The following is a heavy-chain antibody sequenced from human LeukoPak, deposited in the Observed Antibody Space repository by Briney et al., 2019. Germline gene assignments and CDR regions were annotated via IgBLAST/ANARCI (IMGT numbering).Heavy chain of an antibody. CDR2: IGGSGSGGNT. J-gene: IGHJ4*02. CDR1: GFTFSTSG. Sequence: GGSLRLSCAASGFTFSTSGMSWVRQAPGKGPQWVSRIGGSGSGGNTFYADSVKGRFTISRDNSKNTLFLQMNDLRAGDTAMYFCAREHSTGYQDYWGQGTRVTVSS. CDR3: AREHSTGYQDY. D-gene: IGHD3-9*01. V-gene: IGHV3-23*01.